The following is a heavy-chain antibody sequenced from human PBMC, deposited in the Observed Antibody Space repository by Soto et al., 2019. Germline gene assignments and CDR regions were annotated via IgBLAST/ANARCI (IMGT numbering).Heavy chain of an antibody. D-gene: IGHD1-7*01. CDR1: GFTFNTYA. V-gene: IGHV3-23*01. CDR2: ISRSGGRT. Sequence: GGSLRLSCAAFGFTFNTYAMSWVRQAPGKGLEWVSGISRSGGRTYDADSVKGRFTISRDNSRDTLSLQINSLRAQATALYYGGKYRLGVPGTFSGMDVWGQGTTVTVSS. J-gene: IGHJ6*02. CDR3: GKYRLGVPGTFSGMDV.